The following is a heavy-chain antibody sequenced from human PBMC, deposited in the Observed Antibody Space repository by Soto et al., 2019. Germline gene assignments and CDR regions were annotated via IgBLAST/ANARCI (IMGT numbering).Heavy chain of an antibody. J-gene: IGHJ4*02. Sequence: PSETLSLTCTVSGGSISSGDYYWSWIRQHPGKGLEWIGYIYYSGSTYYNPSLKSRVTISVDTSKNQFSLKLSSVTAADTAVYYCARYPITSYYYDSSGYYPYWGQGTLVTVSS. CDR1: GGSISSGDYY. V-gene: IGHV4-30-4*08. CDR2: IYYSGST. D-gene: IGHD3-22*01. CDR3: ARYPITSYYYDSSGYYPY.